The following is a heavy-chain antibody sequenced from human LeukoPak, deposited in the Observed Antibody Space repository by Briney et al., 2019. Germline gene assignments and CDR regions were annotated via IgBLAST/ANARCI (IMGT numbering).Heavy chain of an antibody. CDR1: GGTFSSYA. J-gene: IGHJ5*02. V-gene: IGHV1-69*06. Sequence: ASVKVSCKASGGTFSSYAISWVRQASGQGLEWMGGIIPIFGTANYAQKFQGRVTITADKSTSTAYMELSSLRSEDTAVYYCARSSLMVRGVIITTWFDPWGQGTLVTVSS. CDR2: IIPIFGTA. D-gene: IGHD3-10*01. CDR3: ARSSLMVRGVIITTWFDP.